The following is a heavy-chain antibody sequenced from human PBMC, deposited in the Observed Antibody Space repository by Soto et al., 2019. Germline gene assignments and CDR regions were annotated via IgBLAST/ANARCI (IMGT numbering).Heavy chain of an antibody. Sequence: ASVKVSGKVSGYTLTELSMHCVLQAPGKGLEWMGGFDPEDGETIYAQKFQGRVTMTEDTSTDTAYMELSSLRSEDTAVYYCATHDYGDYGLDYWGQGTLVTVSS. CDR1: GYTLTELS. V-gene: IGHV1-24*01. CDR2: FDPEDGET. J-gene: IGHJ4*02. CDR3: ATHDYGDYGLDY. D-gene: IGHD4-17*01.